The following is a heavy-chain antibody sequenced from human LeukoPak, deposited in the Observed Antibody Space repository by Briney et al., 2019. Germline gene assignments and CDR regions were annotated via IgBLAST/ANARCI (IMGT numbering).Heavy chain of an antibody. CDR2: IYPGDAET. V-gene: IGHV5-51*01. D-gene: IGHD3-22*01. CDR3: ARHDSSGYPFDS. J-gene: IGHJ4*02. Sequence: GESLKISCKGFGYSFRDYWIGWVRQMPGKDLEWMGIIYPGDAETRYSPSFQGQVTILVDKSINTAYLQWSSLRASDTAMYYCARHDSSGYPFDSWGQGTLVTVSS. CDR1: GYSFRDYW.